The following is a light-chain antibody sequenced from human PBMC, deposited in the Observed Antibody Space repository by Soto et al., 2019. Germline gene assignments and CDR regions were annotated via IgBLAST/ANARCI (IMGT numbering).Light chain of an antibody. Sequence: DIQMTQSPSSVSAFVGDRVTITCRASQGINTWLAWYQQKPGKAPKLLVYSASILHTGVSSRFTGGGSGTEFTLTVNSLQPEDFATYYCQQRDTLPITFGGGTKVDIK. J-gene: IGKJ4*01. CDR3: QQRDTLPIT. CDR2: SAS. V-gene: IGKV1-12*01. CDR1: QGINTW.